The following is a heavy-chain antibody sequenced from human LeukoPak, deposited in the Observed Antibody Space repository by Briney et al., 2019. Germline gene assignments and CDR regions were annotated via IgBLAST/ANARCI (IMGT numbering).Heavy chain of an antibody. Sequence: GASVKVSCKASGGTFTSYAISWVRQAPGQGLEWMGGIIPIFGTANYAQKFQGRVTITADESTSTAYMELSSLRSEDTAVYYCARAPLTPRYFDYWGQGTLVTVSS. CDR1: GGTFTSYA. CDR3: ARAPLTPRYFDY. J-gene: IGHJ4*02. V-gene: IGHV1-69*13. CDR2: IIPIFGTA.